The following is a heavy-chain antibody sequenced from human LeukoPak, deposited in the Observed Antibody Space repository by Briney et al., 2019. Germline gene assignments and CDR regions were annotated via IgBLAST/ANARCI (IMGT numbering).Heavy chain of an antibody. CDR2: ISGSGVGT. Sequence: GGSLRLSCAASGFTFSCYGMSWVSQAPGKRLEWVSAISGSGVGTHYADYVKGRFTISRGNSKNTLYVQMHSLRAEDTAVYYCTKGGIAVAGTSYYYMDVWGKGTTVTISS. CDR1: GFTFSCYG. D-gene: IGHD6-19*01. J-gene: IGHJ6*03. V-gene: IGHV3-23*01. CDR3: TKGGIAVAGTSYYYMDV.